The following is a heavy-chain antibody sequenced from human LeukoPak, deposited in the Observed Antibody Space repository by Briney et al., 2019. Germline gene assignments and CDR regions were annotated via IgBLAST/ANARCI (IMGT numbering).Heavy chain of an antibody. CDR2: IYHSGST. Sequence: TSETLSLTCAVSGYSISSGYYWGWIRQPPGKGLEWIGSIYHSGSTYYNPSLKSRVTISVDTSKNQFSLKLSSVTAADTAVYYCARHPFLTVTGFDPWGRGTLVTVSS. CDR1: GYSISSGYY. V-gene: IGHV4-38-2*01. CDR3: ARHPFLTVTGFDP. D-gene: IGHD4-17*01. J-gene: IGHJ5*02.